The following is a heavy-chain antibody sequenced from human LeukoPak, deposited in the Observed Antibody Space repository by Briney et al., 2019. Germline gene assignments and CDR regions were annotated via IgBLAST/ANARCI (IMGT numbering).Heavy chain of an antibody. CDR1: GFTFSSYA. D-gene: IGHD2-2*01. J-gene: IGHJ6*03. Sequence: GGSLRLSCAASGFTFSSYAMNWVRQAPGKGLEWVANMKQDGSEKYYVDSVKGRFTISRDNAKNSLYLQMNSLRAEDTAVYYCARYGVAPAAYYYYMDVWGEGTTVTVSS. CDR3: ARYGVAPAAYYYYMDV. CDR2: MKQDGSEK. V-gene: IGHV3-7*01.